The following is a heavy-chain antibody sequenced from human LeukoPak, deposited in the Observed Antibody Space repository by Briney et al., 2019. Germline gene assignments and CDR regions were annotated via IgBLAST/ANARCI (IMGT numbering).Heavy chain of an antibody. V-gene: IGHV3-74*01. CDR2: IKSDGSNI. CDR1: GFTFSSYW. D-gene: IGHD5-12*01. CDR3: ARGKYGGYFIDY. Sequence: GGSLRLSCAASGFTFSSYWMHWVRQPPGKGLVWVSRIKSDGSNIVYADSVKGRFTISRDNAKNTVYLQMNSLRAEDTAVYYCARGKYGGYFIDYWGQGTLVTVSS. J-gene: IGHJ4*02.